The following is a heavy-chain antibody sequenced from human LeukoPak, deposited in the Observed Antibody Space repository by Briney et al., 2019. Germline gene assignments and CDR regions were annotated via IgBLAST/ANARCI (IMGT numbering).Heavy chain of an antibody. CDR2: ISGSGGGT. V-gene: IGHV3-23*01. CDR3: ATMDV. Sequence: GGSLRLSCAASGFTFNSYAMSWVRQAPEKGLEWVATISGSGGGTYYADSVKGRFTISRDDSKNTLYLQMNSLRAEDTAMYYCATMDVWGQGTTVTVSS. J-gene: IGHJ6*02. CDR1: GFTFNSYA.